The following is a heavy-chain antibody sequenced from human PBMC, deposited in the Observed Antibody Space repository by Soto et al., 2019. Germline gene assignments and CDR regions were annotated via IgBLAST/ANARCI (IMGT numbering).Heavy chain of an antibody. V-gene: IGHV4-59*01. CDR3: SSRLTLESTTVDAFDL. Sequence: QVQLQESGPGLVKPSETLSLTCTVSSGYIINYYWSWIRQRPVKGLEWMGFNYSSGSTNYNSFLQSRVTISVNMSSQQPSLQLTSVTAADTAVHYFSSRLTLESTTVDAFDLWGQGTMVTVSS. CDR2: NYSSGST. CDR1: SGYIINYY. D-gene: IGHD4-17*01. J-gene: IGHJ3*01.